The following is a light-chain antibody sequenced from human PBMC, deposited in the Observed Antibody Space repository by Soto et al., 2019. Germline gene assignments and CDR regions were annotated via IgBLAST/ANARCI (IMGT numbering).Light chain of an antibody. Sequence: EIVMTQSPATLSVSPGERATLSCRASQSVSSNLAWYQQKPGQAPRLLIYGASTRATGIPARFSGSGSGTEFTLTISSLQSKDFAVYYCQQYNNWPPWTFGQGTKVESK. CDR2: GAS. CDR3: QQYNNWPPWT. J-gene: IGKJ1*01. V-gene: IGKV3-15*01. CDR1: QSVSSN.